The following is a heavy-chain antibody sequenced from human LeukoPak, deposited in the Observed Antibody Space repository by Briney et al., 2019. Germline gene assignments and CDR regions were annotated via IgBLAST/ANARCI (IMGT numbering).Heavy chain of an antibody. D-gene: IGHD3-3*01. Sequence: GGSLRLSSAASGFTFSTYAMTWVRRAPGNGLEWVSAISGSGSTTYYADSVKGRFTISRDNSKNTLYVQMNSLRAEDTAVYYCAKDGGYWGQGTLVTVSS. CDR1: GFTFSTYA. CDR2: ISGSGSTT. CDR3: AKDGGY. J-gene: IGHJ4*02. V-gene: IGHV3-23*01.